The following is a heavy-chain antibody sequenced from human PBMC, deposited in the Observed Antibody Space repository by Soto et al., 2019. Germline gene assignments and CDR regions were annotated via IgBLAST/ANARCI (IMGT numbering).Heavy chain of an antibody. J-gene: IGHJ4*02. Sequence: SETLSLTCTVGSISTYYWNWIRQPPGKGLEWIGSIYYSGSTYYNPSLKSRVTISVDTSKNQFSLKLSSVTAADTAVYYCARDAPSSSYFDYWGQGTLVTVSS. CDR2: IYYSGST. V-gene: IGHV4-59*05. CDR1: SISTYY. D-gene: IGHD6-13*01. CDR3: ARDAPSSSYFDY.